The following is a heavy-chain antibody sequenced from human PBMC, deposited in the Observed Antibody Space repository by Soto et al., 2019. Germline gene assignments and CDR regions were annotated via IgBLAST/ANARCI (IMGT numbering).Heavy chain of an antibody. CDR1: GFMFSAYA. CDR3: ARDPSPYTSGWYGVDF. Sequence: GGSLRLSCAASGFMFSAYAMLWVRQAPGKGLEWVAAISYDGTNKYYADSVKGRFTISRDNSKNTLFLQMNSLRAEDTAVYYCARDPSPYTSGWYGVDFWGHGTLVTVSS. CDR2: ISYDGTNK. D-gene: IGHD6-19*01. J-gene: IGHJ4*01. V-gene: IGHV3-30*04.